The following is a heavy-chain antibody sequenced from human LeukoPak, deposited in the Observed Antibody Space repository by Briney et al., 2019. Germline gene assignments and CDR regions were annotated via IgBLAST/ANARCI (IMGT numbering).Heavy chain of an antibody. Sequence: GGSLRLSCAASGFTFSSYGMHWVRQAPGKGLEWVAVIWYDGSNKYYADSVKGRFTISRDNSKNTLYLQMNSLRAEDTAVYYCARDCYDILTGYYEAGFDYWGQGTLVTVSS. D-gene: IGHD3-9*01. CDR1: GFTFSSYG. CDR2: IWYDGSNK. V-gene: IGHV3-33*01. CDR3: ARDCYDILTGYYEAGFDY. J-gene: IGHJ4*02.